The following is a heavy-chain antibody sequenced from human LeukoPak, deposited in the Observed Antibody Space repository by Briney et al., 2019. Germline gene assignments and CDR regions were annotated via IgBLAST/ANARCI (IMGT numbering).Heavy chain of an antibody. Sequence: SETLSLTCAVYGGSFRGFYWSWIRQHPGKGLEWIGYIYYSGSTYYNPSLKSRVTISVDTSKNQFSLKLSFVTAADTAVYYCARGKNYDFWSGYRNWFDPWGQGTLVTVSS. CDR2: IYYSGST. V-gene: IGHV4-31*11. CDR3: ARGKNYDFWSGYRNWFDP. CDR1: GGSFRGFY. J-gene: IGHJ5*02. D-gene: IGHD3-3*01.